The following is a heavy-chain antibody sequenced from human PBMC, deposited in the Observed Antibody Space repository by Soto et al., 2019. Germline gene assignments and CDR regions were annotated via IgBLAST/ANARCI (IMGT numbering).Heavy chain of an antibody. V-gene: IGHV4-30-2*01. Sequence: PSETLSLTCTVSNGSISSGGYSWSWIRQTPGKGLEWIGYIYPTGKTYYNPSLKNRATLSIDTSQNQFSLQLTSVTAADTAVYYCARAPPGPAPRWGVWGQGTTVTVSS. D-gene: IGHD3-16*01. CDR2: IYPTGKT. CDR3: ARAPPGPAPRWGV. CDR1: NGSISSGGYS. J-gene: IGHJ6*02.